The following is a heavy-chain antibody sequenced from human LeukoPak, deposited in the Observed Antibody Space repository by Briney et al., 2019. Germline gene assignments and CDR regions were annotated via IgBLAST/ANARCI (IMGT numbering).Heavy chain of an antibody. V-gene: IGHV4-59*01. CDR2: IYYSGTT. CDR1: GGAISSYY. D-gene: IGHD3-3*01. Sequence: SETLSLTCTVSGGAISSYYWSWIRQPPGKGLEWIGYIYYSGTTDYNPSLKSRVTISVDTSNNQFSLKVSSVTAADTAVYYCAQSSGAYRFLAYWGQGTLVPVSS. CDR3: AQSSGAYRFLAY. J-gene: IGHJ4*02.